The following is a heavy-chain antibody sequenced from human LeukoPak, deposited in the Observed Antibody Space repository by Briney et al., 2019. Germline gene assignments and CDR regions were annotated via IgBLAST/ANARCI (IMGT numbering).Heavy chain of an antibody. CDR2: INPSGGST. V-gene: IGHV1-46*01. CDR1: GYTFTSYY. Sequence: ASVKVSCKASGYTFTSYYMHGVRQAPGQGLEWMGIINPSGGSTSYAQKFQGRVTMTRDTSTSTVYMELSSLRSEDTAVYYCARGAATYHCSSTSCYREIDGMDVWGKGTTVTVSS. CDR3: ARGAATYHCSSTSCYREIDGMDV. J-gene: IGHJ6*04. D-gene: IGHD2-2*01.